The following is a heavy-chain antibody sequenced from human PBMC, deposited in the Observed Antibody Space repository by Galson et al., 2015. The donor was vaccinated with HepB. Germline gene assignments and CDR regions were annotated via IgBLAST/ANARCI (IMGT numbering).Heavy chain of an antibody. CDR2: TYYRSKWYY. D-gene: IGHD3-22*01. Sequence: CAISGDSVSSNSAAWNWIRQSPSRGLEWLGRTYYRSKWYYDYAVSVRSRITINPDISRNQFSLQLYSVTPDDTAVYYCARNVYYDTSGYYYKPGWVGPWGQGTLVTVSS. CDR3: ARNVYYDTSGYYYKPGWVGP. J-gene: IGHJ5*02. CDR1: GDSVSSNSAA. V-gene: IGHV6-1*01.